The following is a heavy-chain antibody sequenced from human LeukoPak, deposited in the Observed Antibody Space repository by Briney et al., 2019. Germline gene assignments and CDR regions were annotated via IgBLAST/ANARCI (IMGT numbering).Heavy chain of an antibody. J-gene: IGHJ4*02. V-gene: IGHV7-4-1*02. D-gene: IGHD3-22*01. CDR2: INTNTGNP. CDR3: ARDMGLYYYDSSGNPVDY. Sequence: GASVKVSCKASGYTFTSYAMNWVRQAPGQGLEWMGWINTNTGNPTYAQGFTGRFVFSLDTSVSTAYLQISSLKAEDTAVYYCARDMGLYYYDSSGNPVDYWGQGTLVTVSS. CDR1: GYTFTSYA.